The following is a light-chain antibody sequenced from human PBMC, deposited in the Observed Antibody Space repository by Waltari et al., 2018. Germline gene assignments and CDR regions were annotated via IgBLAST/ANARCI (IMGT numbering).Light chain of an antibody. J-gene: IGLJ3*02. V-gene: IGLV3-27*01. CDR2: KDT. CDR1: VLANKY. CDR3: YSAADNDLGV. Sequence: SFELTQTSSLSVSPGQTVRITCSGDVLANKYARWFQQKPGQAPILIISKDTERPSGIPERFSGSSSGTTVTLTISGAQVEDEAVYYCYSAADNDLGVFGGGTKLTVL.